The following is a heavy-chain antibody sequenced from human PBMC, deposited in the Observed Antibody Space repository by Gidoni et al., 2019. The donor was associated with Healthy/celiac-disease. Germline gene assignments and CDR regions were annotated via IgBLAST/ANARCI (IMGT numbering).Heavy chain of an antibody. Sequence: QVQLVQSGAEVKKPGSSVKVSCKASGGTFSSYAISWVRQAPGQGLEWMGGIIPIFGTANYAQKVQGRVTITADESTSTAYMELSSLRSEDTAVYYCARVGYCSSTSCYEDAFDIWGQGTMVTVSS. CDR2: IIPIFGTA. D-gene: IGHD2-2*01. CDR1: GGTFSSYA. V-gene: IGHV1-69*01. J-gene: IGHJ3*02. CDR3: ARVGYCSSTSCYEDAFDI.